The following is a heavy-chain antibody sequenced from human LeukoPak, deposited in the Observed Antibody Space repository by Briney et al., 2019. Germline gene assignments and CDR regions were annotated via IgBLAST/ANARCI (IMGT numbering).Heavy chain of an antibody. CDR2: IKWNGGSV. CDR3: AKDREAKVTTVVNWFDS. D-gene: IGHD4-23*01. J-gene: IGHJ5*01. V-gene: IGHV3-20*04. CDR1: GFTFGHYA. Sequence: GGSLRLSCAASGFTFGHYAMSWVRQAPGKGLEWVSVIKWNGGSVKYAESVRGRFIISRDNAKNSVDLQMSSLRAEDTAFYYCAKDREAKVTTVVNWFDSWGQGTLVTVSS.